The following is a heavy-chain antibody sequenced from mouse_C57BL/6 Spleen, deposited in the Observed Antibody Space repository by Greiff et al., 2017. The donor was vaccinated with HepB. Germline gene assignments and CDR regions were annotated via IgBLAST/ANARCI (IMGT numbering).Heavy chain of an antibody. D-gene: IGHD1-1*01. CDR3: ARDSYYYGSSWDFDY. CDR1: GYAFSSYW. CDR2: IYPGDGDT. J-gene: IGHJ2*01. Sequence: VQLVESGAELVKPGASVKISCKASGYAFSSYWMNWVKQRPGKGLEWIGQIYPGDGDTNYNGKFKGKATLTADKSSSTAYMQLSSLTSEDSAVYFCARDSYYYGSSWDFDYWGQGTTLTVSS. V-gene: IGHV1-80*01.